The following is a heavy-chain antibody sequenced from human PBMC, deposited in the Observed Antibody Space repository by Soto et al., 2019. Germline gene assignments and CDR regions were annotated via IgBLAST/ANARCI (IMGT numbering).Heavy chain of an antibody. CDR1: GGSISSYY. Sequence: SETLSLTCTVSGGSISSYYWSWIRQPAGKGLEWIGRIYTSGSTNYNPSLKSRVTMSVDTSKNQFSLKLSSVTAADTAVYYCARDRVEQQLVFYYYYYSLDVWGQGTTVTVSS. V-gene: IGHV4-4*07. CDR3: ARDRVEQQLVFYYYYYSLDV. J-gene: IGHJ6*02. CDR2: IYTSGST. D-gene: IGHD6-13*01.